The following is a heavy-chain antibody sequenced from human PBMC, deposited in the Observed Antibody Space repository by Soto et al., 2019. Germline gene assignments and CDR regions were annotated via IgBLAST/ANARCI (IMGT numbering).Heavy chain of an antibody. CDR2: IYFTGYT. D-gene: IGHD5-18*01. CDR3: SRSGKSALVREIDS. CDR1: GASFTNDGSY. Sequence: SETLSLPCTGSGASFTNDGSYWSWIRQHPGKGPQWIGYIYFTGYTYYTPSLKGRVAFSIETSKGQFSLRLTSVTAAETAIYYCSRSGKSALVREIDSWGQGTLVT. V-gene: IGHV4-31*03. J-gene: IGHJ4*02.